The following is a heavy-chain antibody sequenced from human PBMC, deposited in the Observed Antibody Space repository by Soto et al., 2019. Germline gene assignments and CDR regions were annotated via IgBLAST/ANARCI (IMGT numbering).Heavy chain of an antibody. J-gene: IGHJ4*02. D-gene: IGHD3-10*01. Sequence: ASVKVSCKASGYTFTSYGISWVRQAPGQGLEWMGIISPNNGSTSYAQKFQGRVTMTRDTSTSTVYMELSSLRSEDTAVYYCARIFQGVAPVLDYWGQGTLVTVSS. CDR1: GYTFTSYG. CDR2: ISPNNGST. CDR3: ARIFQGVAPVLDY. V-gene: IGHV1-18*01.